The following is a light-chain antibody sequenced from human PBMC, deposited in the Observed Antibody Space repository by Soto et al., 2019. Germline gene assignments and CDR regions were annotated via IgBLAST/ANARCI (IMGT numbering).Light chain of an antibody. J-gene: IGKJ1*01. CDR2: GAS. CDR1: QSVSSY. Sequence: EIVLTQSTGTLSLSPGERATLSCRASQSVSSYLAWYQQKPGQAPRLLIYGASTRATGIPARFSGSGSGTEFTLTISSLQSEDFAVYYCQQYNNWPPWTFGQGTKVDIK. V-gene: IGKV3-15*01. CDR3: QQYNNWPPWT.